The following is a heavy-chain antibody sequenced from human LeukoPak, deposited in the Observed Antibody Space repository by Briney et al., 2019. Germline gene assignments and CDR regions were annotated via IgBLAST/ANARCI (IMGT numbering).Heavy chain of an antibody. CDR1: GFTVSSNY. CDR2: IYSGGST. D-gene: IGHD5-12*01. V-gene: IGHV3-53*04. J-gene: IGHJ6*02. Sequence: GGSLRLSCAASGFTVSSNYMSWVRQAPGKGLEWVSVIYSGGSTYYADSVKGRFTISRHNSKNTLYLQMNSLRAEDTAVYYCARELVDCGYDRGSVWGQGTTVTVSS. CDR3: ARELVDCGYDRGSV.